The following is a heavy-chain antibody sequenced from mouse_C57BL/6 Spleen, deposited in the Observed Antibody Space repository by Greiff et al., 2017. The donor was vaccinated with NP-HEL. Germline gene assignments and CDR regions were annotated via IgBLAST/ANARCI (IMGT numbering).Heavy chain of an antibody. CDR3: ARVGTDYLYYYAMDY. J-gene: IGHJ4*01. Sequence: QVQLQQPGAELVRPGSSVKLSCKASGYTFTSYWMHWVKQRPIQGLDWIGNIDPSDSETHYNQKFKDKATLTVDKSSSTAYMQLSSLTAEDSAVYYCARVGTDYLYYYAMDYWGQGTSVTVSS. V-gene: IGHV1-52*01. CDR1: GYTFTSYW. CDR2: IDPSDSET. D-gene: IGHD2-4*01.